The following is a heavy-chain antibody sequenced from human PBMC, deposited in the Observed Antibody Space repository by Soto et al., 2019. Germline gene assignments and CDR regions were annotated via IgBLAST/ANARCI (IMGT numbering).Heavy chain of an antibody. J-gene: IGHJ4*02. CDR2: IIPIFGTA. V-gene: IGHV1-69*01. CDR1: GGTFSSYA. D-gene: IGHD5-12*01. CDR3: ARTIERWLQSGGWDY. Sequence: QVQLVQSGAEVKKPGSSVKVSCKASGGTFSSYAISWVRQAPGHGLEWMGGIIPIFGTANYAQKFQGRVTITADESTSTDYMELSSLRSEDTAVYYCARTIERWLQSGGWDYWGQGTLVTVSS.